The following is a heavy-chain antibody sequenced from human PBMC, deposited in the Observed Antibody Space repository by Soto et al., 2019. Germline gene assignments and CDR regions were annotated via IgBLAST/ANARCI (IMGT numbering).Heavy chain of an antibody. V-gene: IGHV4-39*07. Sequence: SETLSLTCTVSGGSICSSSHYWGWIRQPPGKGLEWIGSIYYSGSTYYNPSLKSRVTISVDTSKNQFSLKLSSVTAADTAVYYCARGSSVDTALIDYWGQGTLVTAPQ. D-gene: IGHD5-18*01. CDR1: GGSICSSSHY. CDR3: ARGSSVDTALIDY. CDR2: IYYSGST. J-gene: IGHJ4*02.